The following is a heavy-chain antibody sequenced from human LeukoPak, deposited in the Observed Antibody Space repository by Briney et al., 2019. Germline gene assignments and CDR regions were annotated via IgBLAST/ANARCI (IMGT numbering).Heavy chain of an antibody. CDR3: ARDPWRGDTAMVYPHY. D-gene: IGHD5-18*01. J-gene: IGHJ4*02. CDR2: ISYDGSNK. V-gene: IGHV3-30-3*01. CDR1: GFTFSRYA. Sequence: GRSLRPSCAASGFTFSRYAMHWVRQAPGKGLEWVAVISYDGSNKYYADSVKGRFTISRDNSKNTLYLQMNSLRAEDTAVYYCARDPWRGDTAMVYPHYWGQGTLVTVSS.